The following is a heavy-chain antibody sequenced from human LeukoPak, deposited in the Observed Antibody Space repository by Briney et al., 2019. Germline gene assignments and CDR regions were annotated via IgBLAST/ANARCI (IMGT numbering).Heavy chain of an antibody. CDR3: ATDSSQDF. J-gene: IGHJ4*02. CDR2: ISYDGSNK. CDR1: GFAFSSYW. Sequence: GGSLRLSCAASGFAFSSYWMSWVRQAPGKGLEWVALISYDGSNKYYGDSVKGRFTISRDNSKNTLYLQMNSLRADDTAVYYCATDSSQDFWGQGTLVTVSS. V-gene: IGHV3-30*03. D-gene: IGHD3-22*01.